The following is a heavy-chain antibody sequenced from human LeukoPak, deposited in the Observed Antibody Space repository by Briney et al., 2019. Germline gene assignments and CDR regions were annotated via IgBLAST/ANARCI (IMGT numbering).Heavy chain of an antibody. CDR3: AKDPLPYDP. Sequence: GGSLRLSCAASRFTFSRYGMSWVRQAPGKGLEWVSAISGSGDNTYYADSVKGRFTISRDNSRNMLYVQMNSLRAEDTAVYYCAKDPLPYDPWGQGTLVTVSS. CDR2: ISGSGDNT. CDR1: RFTFSRYG. J-gene: IGHJ5*02. V-gene: IGHV3-23*01.